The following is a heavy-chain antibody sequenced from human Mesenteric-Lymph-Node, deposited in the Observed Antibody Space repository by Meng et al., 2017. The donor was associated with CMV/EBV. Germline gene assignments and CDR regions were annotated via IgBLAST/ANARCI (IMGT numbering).Heavy chain of an antibody. CDR2: INHSGST. CDR1: GGSFSGYY. D-gene: IGHD3-10*01. CDR3: ARTVYDSGSRYDS. J-gene: IGHJ4*02. Sequence: SETLSLTCAVYGGSFSGYYWSWIRQPPGKGLEWIGEINHSGSTNYNPSLKSRVTISVDTSKNQFSLKLSSVTAADTAVYFSARTVYDSGSRYDSWGQGTLVTVSS. V-gene: IGHV4-34*01.